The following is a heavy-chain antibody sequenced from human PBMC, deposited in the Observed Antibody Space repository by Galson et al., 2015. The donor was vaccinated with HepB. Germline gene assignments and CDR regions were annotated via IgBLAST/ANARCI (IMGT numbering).Heavy chain of an antibody. D-gene: IGHD2-2*01. V-gene: IGHV3-23*01. CDR3: AKESAYCGSPNCRYYYFDS. CDR2: VRGNGGTT. J-gene: IGHJ4*02. CDR1: GFTFNSYA. Sequence: SLRLSCAASGFTFNSYAMSWVRQAPGKGLEWVSAVRGNGGTTYYADSVKGRFTISRDNSKNTLYLRANSLRAEDTAVYYCAKESAYCGSPNCRYYYFDSWGQGILVTCSS.